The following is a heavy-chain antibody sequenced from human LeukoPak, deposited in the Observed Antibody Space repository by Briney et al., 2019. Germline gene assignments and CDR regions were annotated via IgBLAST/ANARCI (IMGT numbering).Heavy chain of an antibody. J-gene: IGHJ4*02. CDR1: GFTFSGYA. CDR3: ARGGDYGVKIDY. CDR2: ISSSGGTT. Sequence: GGSLRLSCAASGFTFSGYAMSWVRQAPGKGLEWVSAISSSGGTTYYADSVKGRFTISRDNSKNTLYLQMNSLRDEDTAIYYCARGGDYGVKIDYWGQGTLVTVSS. D-gene: IGHD4-17*01. V-gene: IGHV3-23*01.